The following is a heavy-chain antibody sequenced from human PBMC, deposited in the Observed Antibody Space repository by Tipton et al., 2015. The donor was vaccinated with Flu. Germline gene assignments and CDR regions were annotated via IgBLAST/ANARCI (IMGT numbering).Heavy chain of an antibody. Sequence: TLSLTCTVSGGSVSSGSYYWSWIRQPPGKGLEWIGYIYYSGSTNYNPSLKSRVTISVDTSKNQFSLKLSSVTAAETAVYYCARGDFWSGYYVDDWGQGTLVTVSS. CDR3: ARGDFWSGYYVDD. CDR1: GGSVSSGSYY. J-gene: IGHJ4*02. V-gene: IGHV4-61*01. CDR2: IYYSGST. D-gene: IGHD3-3*01.